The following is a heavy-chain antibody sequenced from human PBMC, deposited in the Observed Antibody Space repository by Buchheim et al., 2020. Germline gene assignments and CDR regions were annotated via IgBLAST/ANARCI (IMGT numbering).Heavy chain of an antibody. CDR2: ISYDGSDK. CDR3: AKMYGNNYADDGMDA. J-gene: IGHJ6*02. V-gene: IGHV3-30*18. Sequence: QVQLVESGGGVVQPGRSLRLSCAASGFSFSTYDMPWVRQAPGKGLEWVALISYDGSDKYYADAVKGRFTISRDNSKNTLYLQMNSLKAEDTAVYYCAKMYGNNYADDGMDAWGQGT. CDR1: GFSFSTYD. D-gene: IGHD4-11*01.